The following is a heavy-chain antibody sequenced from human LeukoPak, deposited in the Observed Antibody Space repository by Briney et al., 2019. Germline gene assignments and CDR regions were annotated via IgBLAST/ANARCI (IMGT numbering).Heavy chain of an antibody. Sequence: PGRSLRLSCAASGFTFSSYAMHWVRQAPGKGLEWVAVISYDGSNKYYADSVKGRFTISRDNSKNTLYLQMNSLRAEDTAVYYCAKILMTPFDYWGQGTLVTVSS. CDR3: AKILMTPFDY. J-gene: IGHJ4*02. V-gene: IGHV3-30*04. CDR1: GFTFSSYA. CDR2: ISYDGSNK.